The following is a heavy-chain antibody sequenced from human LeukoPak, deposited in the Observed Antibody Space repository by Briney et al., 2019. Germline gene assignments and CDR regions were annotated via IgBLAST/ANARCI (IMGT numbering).Heavy chain of an antibody. D-gene: IGHD1-26*01. Sequence: SETLSLTCTVSGGSISSYYWSWIRQPPGKGLEWIGYIYYSGSTNYNPSLKSRVTISIDTSKNQFSLKLSSVTAADTAVYYCVRAENGSSDYWGQGTLVTVSS. V-gene: IGHV4-59*08. CDR1: GGSISSYY. J-gene: IGHJ4*02. CDR2: IYYSGST. CDR3: VRAENGSSDY.